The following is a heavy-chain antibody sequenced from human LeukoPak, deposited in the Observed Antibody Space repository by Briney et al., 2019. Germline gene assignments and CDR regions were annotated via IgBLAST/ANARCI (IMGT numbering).Heavy chain of an antibody. CDR2: IYSGGST. CDR1: GFTVSSNY. Sequence: GGSLRLSCAASGFTVSSNYMSWVRQAPGKGLEWVSVIYSGGSTYYADSVRGRFTISRDNSKNTLYLQMNSLRAEDTAVYYCARVSVLWWSGDYWGQGTLVTVSS. J-gene: IGHJ4*02. D-gene: IGHD2-21*01. CDR3: ARVSVLWWSGDY. V-gene: IGHV3-53*01.